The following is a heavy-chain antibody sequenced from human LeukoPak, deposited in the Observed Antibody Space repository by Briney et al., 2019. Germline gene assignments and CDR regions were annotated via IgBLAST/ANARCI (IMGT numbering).Heavy chain of an antibody. V-gene: IGHV3-23*01. Sequence: GGSLRLSRCASGFNFNYFVMSWIRQAPGKRLEWVSTIGDSGSGGSYADSVRGRFTISRDNSKNMVYLQLPSLRVDDSAVYYCSRSKYDRNSDYHFDYWGQGTLVTVSS. D-gene: IGHD3-16*01. CDR3: SRSKYDRNSDYHFDY. CDR2: IGDSGSGG. J-gene: IGHJ4*02. CDR1: GFNFNYFV.